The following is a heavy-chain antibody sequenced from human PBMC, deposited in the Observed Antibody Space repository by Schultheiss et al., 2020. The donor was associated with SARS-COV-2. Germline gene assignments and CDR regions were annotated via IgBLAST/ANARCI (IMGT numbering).Heavy chain of an antibody. Sequence: GGSLRLSCAASGFWFSGSAMHWVRQASGKGLEWVGRIRSKVNSYATAYAASVKGRFTISRDDSKNTAYLQMNSLRAEDTAVYYCAREGRGPGLDYWGQGTLVTVSS. CDR3: AREGRGPGLDY. D-gene: IGHD1-14*01. CDR2: IRSKVNSYAT. V-gene: IGHV3-73*01. CDR1: GFWFSGSA. J-gene: IGHJ4*02.